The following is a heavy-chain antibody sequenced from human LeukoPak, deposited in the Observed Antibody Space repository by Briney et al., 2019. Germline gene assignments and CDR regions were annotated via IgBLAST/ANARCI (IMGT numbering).Heavy chain of an antibody. Sequence: PSETLSLTYSVSGRSLTTSFYRNWIRPPPRQGLEWIGSTHYSGSNSYKQSLSSRVSMSVDTSRHQCFLRLTSVTAADTAVYYCTRRDSPTKWFDPWGQGTLVTVSS. CDR3: TRRDSPTKWFDP. CDR2: THYSGSN. D-gene: IGHD5-18*01. J-gene: IGHJ5*02. V-gene: IGHV4-39*01. CDR1: GRSLTTSFY.